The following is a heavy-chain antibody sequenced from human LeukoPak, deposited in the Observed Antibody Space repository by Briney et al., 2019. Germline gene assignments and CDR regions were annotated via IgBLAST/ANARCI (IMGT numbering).Heavy chain of an antibody. V-gene: IGHV4-39*07. J-gene: IGHJ5*02. CDR3: ARGHPKYCSGGSCYRWFDP. CDR1: GGSISSSSYY. D-gene: IGHD2-15*01. CDR2: IYYSGST. Sequence: SETLSLTCTVSGGSISSSSYYWGWIRQPPGKGLEWIGSIYYSGSTYYNPSLKSRVTISVDKSKNQFSLKLSSVTAADTAVYYCARGHPKYCSGGSCYRWFDPWGQGTLVTVSS.